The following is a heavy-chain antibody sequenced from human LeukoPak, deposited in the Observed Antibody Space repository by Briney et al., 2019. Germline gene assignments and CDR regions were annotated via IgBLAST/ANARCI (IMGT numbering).Heavy chain of an antibody. J-gene: IGHJ5*02. CDR1: GFTFRSYW. Sequence: GGSLRLSCAASGFTFRSYWMTWVRQSPGKGLEWVANIKQDGSETYHVDSVKGRFTIPRDNAKDSLYLEMNSLRAEDTAFYYCARGGQPGTGDLWGQGTLVTVSS. V-gene: IGHV3-7*01. D-gene: IGHD3-10*01. CDR3: ARGGQPGTGDL. CDR2: IKQDGSET.